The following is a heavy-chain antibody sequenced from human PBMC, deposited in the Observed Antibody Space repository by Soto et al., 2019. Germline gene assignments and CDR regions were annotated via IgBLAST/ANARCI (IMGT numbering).Heavy chain of an antibody. D-gene: IGHD3-22*01. CDR1: GVSISSGGYY. J-gene: IGHJ4*02. V-gene: IGHV4-31*03. CDR2: TYYSGST. CDR3: ATQPRYDSSGYFFY. Sequence: SETLSLTCSVSGVSISSGGYYWTWIRLRAGGGLEWIGDTYYSGSTNYNSSPKGRITISGATSKQPFFRAARSVTAAETDVVYCATQPRYDSSGYFFYWGQGRLVTVSS.